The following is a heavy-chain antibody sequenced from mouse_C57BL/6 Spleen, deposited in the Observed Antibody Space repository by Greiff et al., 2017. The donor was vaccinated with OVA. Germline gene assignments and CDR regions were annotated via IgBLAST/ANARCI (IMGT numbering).Heavy chain of an antibody. V-gene: IGHV1-61*01. CDR1: GYTFTSYW. J-gene: IGHJ2*01. Sequence: QVQLQQPGAELVRPGSSVKLSCKASGYTFTSYWMDWVKQRPGQGLEWIGNIYPSYSETHYNQKFKYKSTFTVEKYDSTAYMKLSSLTSEDYAVYYCARSAELGLVDCRGQGTTLAVTS. CDR3: ARSAELGLVDC. CDR2: IYPSYSET. D-gene: IGHD4-1*01.